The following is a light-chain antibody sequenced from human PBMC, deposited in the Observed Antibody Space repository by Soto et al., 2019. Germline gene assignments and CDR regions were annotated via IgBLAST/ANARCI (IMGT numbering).Light chain of an antibody. V-gene: IGKV3-11*01. Sequence: EIVLTQSPATLSLSPGERATLSCRASQSVSSYFAWYQQKPGQAPRLLIYDASNRATGIPARFSGSGSGTDFTLTISSLEPDDFAVYYCQQYSNWPVTFGQGTRVDIK. CDR2: DAS. CDR3: QQYSNWPVT. J-gene: IGKJ1*01. CDR1: QSVSSY.